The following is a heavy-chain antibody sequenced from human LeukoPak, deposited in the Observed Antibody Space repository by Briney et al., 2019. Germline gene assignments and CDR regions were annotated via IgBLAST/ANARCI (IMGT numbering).Heavy chain of an antibody. Sequence: GGSLRLSCVASGFPFSETAMTWVRQAPGKGLEWLSVTRGGSPYYADSVKGRFTISRDNARNTVYLQLDSLRNEDTALYYCAKEHLKYANDNRGSFDYWGQGTLVTVSS. J-gene: IGHJ4*02. CDR3: AKEHLKYANDNRGSFDY. CDR2: TRGGSP. V-gene: IGHV3-23*01. CDR1: GFPFSETA. D-gene: IGHD3-22*01.